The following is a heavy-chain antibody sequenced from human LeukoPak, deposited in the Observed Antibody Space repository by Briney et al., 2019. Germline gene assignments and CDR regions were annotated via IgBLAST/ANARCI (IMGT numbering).Heavy chain of an antibody. CDR3: ARRASQDTYYYDSSGYYHSYYYYYMDV. Sequence: GGSLRLSCAASGFTFSSYWMSWVRQAPGKGLEWVANIKQDGSEKYYVDSVKGRFTISRDNAKNSLYLQMNSLRAEDTAVYYCARRASQDTYYYDSSGYYHSYYYYYMDVWGTGTTVTVSS. J-gene: IGHJ6*03. CDR2: IKQDGSEK. CDR1: GFTFSSYW. D-gene: IGHD3-22*01. V-gene: IGHV3-7*01.